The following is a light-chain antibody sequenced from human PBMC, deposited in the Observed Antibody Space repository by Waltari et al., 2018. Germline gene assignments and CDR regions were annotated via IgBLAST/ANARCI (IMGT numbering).Light chain of an antibody. CDR3: SSQSSNDVVL. V-gene: IGLV2-14*01. J-gene: IGLJ2*01. CDR1: SNDVGGYNS. Sequence: QSALTQPASVSGSPGQSVTIFCAGTSNDVGGYNSVSWNQEHPGQAPRVLIYDVSARTSGVSDRFSGSKSGNTAPLAIAGLQAEDEADYYCSSQSSNDVVLVGGGTKLTVL. CDR2: DVS.